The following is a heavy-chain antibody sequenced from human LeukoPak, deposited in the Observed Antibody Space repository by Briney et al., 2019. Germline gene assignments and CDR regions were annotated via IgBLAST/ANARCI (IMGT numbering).Heavy chain of an antibody. CDR3: ARDLPDYYVSSGYPEYFQH. D-gene: IGHD3-22*01. CDR2: IKQDGSEK. CDR1: GFTFSSYW. V-gene: IGHV3-7*01. J-gene: IGHJ1*01. Sequence: GGSLRLSCAASGFTFSSYWMSWVRQAPGKGLEWVANIKQDGSEKYYVDSVKGRFTISRDNAKNSLYLQMNSLRAEDTAVYYCARDLPDYYVSSGYPEYFQHWGQGTLVTVSS.